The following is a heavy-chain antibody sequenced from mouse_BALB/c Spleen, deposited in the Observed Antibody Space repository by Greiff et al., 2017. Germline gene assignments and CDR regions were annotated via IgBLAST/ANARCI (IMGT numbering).Heavy chain of an antibody. V-gene: IGHV3-5*02. CDR1: GISITTGNYR. CDR2: IYYSGTI. D-gene: IGHD2-10*02. J-gene: IGHJ2*01. CDR3: ARYGYYFDY. Sequence: EVKLMESGPGLVKPSQTVSLTCTVTGISITTGNYRWSWIRQFPGNKLEWIGYIYYSGTITYNPSLTSRTTITRDTSKNQFFLEMNSLTAEDTATYYCARYGYYFDYWGQGTTLTVSS.